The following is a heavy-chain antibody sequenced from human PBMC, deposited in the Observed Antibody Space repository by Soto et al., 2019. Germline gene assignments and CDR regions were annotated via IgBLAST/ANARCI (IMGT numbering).Heavy chain of an antibody. CDR3: ARLGGYYQAFAY. V-gene: IGHV4-59*08. CDR2: IYYSGTT. J-gene: IGHJ4*02. Sequence: SETLSLTCTVSGGSISNYYWSWIRQPPGKGLEWIGYIYYSGTTTYSPSLKSRVTISVDASKNQFSLKLSSVTAADTAVYYCARLGGYYQAFAYWGQGTLVTVS. CDR1: GGSISNYY. D-gene: IGHD3-22*01.